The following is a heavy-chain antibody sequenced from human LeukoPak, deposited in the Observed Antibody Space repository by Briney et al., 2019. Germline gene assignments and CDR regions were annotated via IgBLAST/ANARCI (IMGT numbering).Heavy chain of an antibody. Sequence: SVEVSCKASGGTFSSYAISWVRQAPGQGLEWMGRIIPILGIANYAQKFQGRVTITADKSTSTAYMELSSLRSEDTAVYYCVSSVQLERLLGYWGQGTLVTVSS. J-gene: IGHJ4*02. CDR2: IIPILGIA. V-gene: IGHV1-69*04. CDR3: VSSVQLERLLGY. D-gene: IGHD1-1*01. CDR1: GGTFSSYA.